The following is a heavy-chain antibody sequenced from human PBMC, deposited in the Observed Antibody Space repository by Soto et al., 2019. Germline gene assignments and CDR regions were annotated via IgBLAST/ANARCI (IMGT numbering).Heavy chain of an antibody. CDR2: IYGDNDK. CDR3: AHKGPEDWPLDY. CDR1: GFSLSNSGVG. D-gene: IGHD3-9*01. J-gene: IGHJ4*02. Sequence: QITLKESGPSPVKPTQTLTVTCTFSGFSLSNSGVGVAWIRQPPGKALEWLALIYGDNDKRYSPSLKTRLTITKDTSKNQVVLTMTNMDPVDTATYYCAHKGPEDWPLDYWGQGTLVTVSS. V-gene: IGHV2-5*02.